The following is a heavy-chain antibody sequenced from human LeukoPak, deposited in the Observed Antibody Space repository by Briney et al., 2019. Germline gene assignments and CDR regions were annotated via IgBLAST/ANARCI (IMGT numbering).Heavy chain of an antibody. CDR3: AKDLSYSSSSLNY. J-gene: IGHJ4*02. Sequence: GGSLRLSCAASRFTFSSYGMHWVRQAPGKGLEWVAVIWYDGSNKYYADSVKGRFTISRDNSKNTLYLQMNSLRAEDTAVYYCAKDLSYSSSSLNYWGQGTLVTVSS. D-gene: IGHD6-6*01. CDR1: RFTFSSYG. V-gene: IGHV3-33*06. CDR2: IWYDGSNK.